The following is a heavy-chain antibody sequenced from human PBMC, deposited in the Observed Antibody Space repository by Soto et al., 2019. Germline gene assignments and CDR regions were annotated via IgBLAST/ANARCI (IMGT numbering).Heavy chain of an antibody. CDR3: ARASGGGYDSGVSY. V-gene: IGHV1-18*01. CDR1: GYTFSSYG. Sequence: QVQLVQSGAEVKKPGASVNVSCKAYGYTFSSYGISWVRQAPGQGLEWMGWISVHNGKRKYAQKLQGRVTMTTDTSTSTAYMEVRSLRSDDTAVYYGARASGGGYDSGVSYWGQGTLVTVSS. CDR2: ISVHNGKR. D-gene: IGHD5-12*01. J-gene: IGHJ4*02.